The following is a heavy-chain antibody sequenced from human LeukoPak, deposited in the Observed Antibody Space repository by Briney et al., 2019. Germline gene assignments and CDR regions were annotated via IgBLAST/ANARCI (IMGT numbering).Heavy chain of an antibody. CDR2: IISSSTYK. J-gene: IGHJ1*01. CDR3: ARDFTVETTAYFHN. Sequence: GGSLRLSCAASGFSFSSYSMNWVRQAPGGGLEWVSSIISSSTYKYYADSVKGRFTISRDNAKNALYLQMNTLRAEDTAVYYCARDFTVETTAYFHNWGQGTLVTVSS. V-gene: IGHV3-21*01. CDR1: GFSFSSYS. D-gene: IGHD4-17*01.